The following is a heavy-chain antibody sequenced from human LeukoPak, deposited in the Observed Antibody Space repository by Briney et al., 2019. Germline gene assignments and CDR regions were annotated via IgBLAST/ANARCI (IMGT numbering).Heavy chain of an antibody. CDR3: TRLPYPCISTAGRFDP. CDR1: GFTFSTYW. D-gene: IGHD6-25*01. J-gene: IGHJ5*02. Sequence: QPGGPLRPSGAASGFTFSTYWRSGGRQPPGKGVRGVSLIRNKADGGTTEYGASVKGRFTSPRDDSKSIAYLQMNSLKTEDTAVYYCTRLPYPCISTAGRFDPWGQGTLVTVSS. V-gene: IGHV3-49*04. CDR2: IRNKADGGTT.